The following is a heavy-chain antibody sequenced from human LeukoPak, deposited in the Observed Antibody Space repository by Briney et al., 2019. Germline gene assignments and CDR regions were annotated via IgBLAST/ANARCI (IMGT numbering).Heavy chain of an antibody. J-gene: IGHJ3*02. CDR3: ARGCGSTSCSRGAFDI. Sequence: SGGSLRLSCAASGFTFSSYEMNWVRQAPGKGLEWVSYISSSGSTIYYADSVKGRFTISRDNAKNSLYLQMNSLRAEDTAVYYCARGCGSTSCSRGAFDIWGQGTMVTVSS. CDR1: GFTFSSYE. D-gene: IGHD2-2*01. V-gene: IGHV3-48*03. CDR2: ISSSGSTI.